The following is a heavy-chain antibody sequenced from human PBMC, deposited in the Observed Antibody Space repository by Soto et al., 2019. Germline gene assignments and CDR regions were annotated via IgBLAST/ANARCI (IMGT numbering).Heavy chain of an antibody. V-gene: IGHV4-59*01. J-gene: IGHJ3*02. CDR1: GGSISSYY. D-gene: IGHD3-10*01. Sequence: PETLSLTCTVSGGSISSYYWSWPRQPPGKGLEWIGYIYYSGSTNSNPSLKSRVTISVDTSKSRFSLKLSSVTAADTAVYYWARDNGSGSSAFDIWGQGTMVTVSS. CDR3: ARDNGSGSSAFDI. CDR2: IYYSGST.